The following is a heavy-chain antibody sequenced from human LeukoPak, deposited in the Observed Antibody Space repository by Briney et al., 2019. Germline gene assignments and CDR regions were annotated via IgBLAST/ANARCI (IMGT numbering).Heavy chain of an antibody. CDR2: ISAYNGNT. Sequence: ASVKVSCKASGYTFTGYYMHWVRQAPGQGLEWMGWISAYNGNTNYAQKLQGRVTMTTDTSTSTAYMELRSLRSDDTAVYYCARASVAYCGGDCPGGYWGQGTLVTVSS. CDR1: GYTFTGYY. D-gene: IGHD2-21*02. J-gene: IGHJ4*02. CDR3: ARASVAYCGGDCPGGY. V-gene: IGHV1-18*04.